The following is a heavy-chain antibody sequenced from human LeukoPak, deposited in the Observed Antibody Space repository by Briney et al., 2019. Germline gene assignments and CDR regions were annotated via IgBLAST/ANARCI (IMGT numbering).Heavy chain of an antibody. CDR3: AVCSSTNCYKGVYFDY. D-gene: IGHD2-2*02. J-gene: IGHJ4*02. V-gene: IGHV1-2*04. CDR2: INPNSGGT. Sequence: ASVKVSCKASGYTFTGYYMHWVRQAPGQGLEWMGWINPNSGGTNYAQKFQGWVTMTRDTSISTAYMELSRLRSDDTAVYYCAVCSSTNCYKGVYFDYWGQGTLVTVSS. CDR1: GYTFTGYY.